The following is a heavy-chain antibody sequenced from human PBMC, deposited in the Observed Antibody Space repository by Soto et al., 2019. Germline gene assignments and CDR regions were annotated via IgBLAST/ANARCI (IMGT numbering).Heavy chain of an antibody. CDR2: IYYSGST. CDR1: GGSISSYY. Sequence: LETLFLTRTVSGGSISSYYWTWIRQSPGKGLEWIGYIYYSGSTNYNPSLKSRVTMSVDTSKNQFSLKLSSVTAADTAVYYCMRGPRRAVIGITHYYGMDVWGQGTTVTVSS. J-gene: IGHJ6*02. CDR3: MRGPRRAVIGITHYYGMDV. V-gene: IGHV4-59*01. D-gene: IGHD2-21*01.